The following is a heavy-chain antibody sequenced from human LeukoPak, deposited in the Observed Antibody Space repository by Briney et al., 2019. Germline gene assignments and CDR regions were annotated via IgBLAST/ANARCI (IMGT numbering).Heavy chain of an antibody. Sequence: SETLSLTCTVSGDSISSGGYYWSWIRQPPGKALEWIGYIFYSGSTYYNPSLQSRVTISVDASKNQFSLRPRSVTATDTAVYYCARQYYYGSGSTAGPDYWGQGTLVTVSS. CDR1: GDSISSGGYY. CDR2: IFYSGST. J-gene: IGHJ4*02. CDR3: ARQYYYGSGSTAGPDY. V-gene: IGHV4-30-4*01. D-gene: IGHD3-10*01.